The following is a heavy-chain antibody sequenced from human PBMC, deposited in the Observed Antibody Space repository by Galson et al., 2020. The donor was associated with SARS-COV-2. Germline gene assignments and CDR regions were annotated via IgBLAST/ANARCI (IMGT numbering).Heavy chain of an antibody. D-gene: IGHD3-10*01. CDR1: GGSISSGSYY. J-gene: IGHJ5*02. V-gene: IGHV4-61*02. CDR3: ARDNTMVNGFNWVDP. CDR2: TYSSGGA. Sequence: SETLSLTCTVSGGSISSGSYYWSWIRQPAGKGLEWIGRTYSSGGAEYNPSLESRVTISVDTSNNQFSLRLTSVTAADTAVYYCARDNTMVNGFNWVDPWGQVTLVTVSS.